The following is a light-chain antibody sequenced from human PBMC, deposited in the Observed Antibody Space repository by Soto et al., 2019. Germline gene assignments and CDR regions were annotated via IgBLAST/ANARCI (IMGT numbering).Light chain of an antibody. V-gene: IGKV1-5*03. CDR1: QTISSW. Sequence: DIQMTQSPSTLSGSVGDRVTITCRASQTISSWLAWYQQKPGKAPKLLIYKASTLKSGVPSRFSGSGSGTEFTLTISSLQPDDFATYYCQQYNTDSTVGPGX. CDR3: QQYNTDST. J-gene: IGKJ3*01. CDR2: KAS.